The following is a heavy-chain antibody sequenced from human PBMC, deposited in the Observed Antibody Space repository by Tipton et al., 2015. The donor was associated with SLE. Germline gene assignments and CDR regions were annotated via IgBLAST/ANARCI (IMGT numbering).Heavy chain of an antibody. CDR2: ISGPGTTI. V-gene: IGHV3-48*03. J-gene: IGHJ3*01. Sequence: SLRLSCAASVFTFTNYEMNWVRQAPGKGLEWVSYISGPGTTIYYADSVKGRFTISRDNAKNSLYLQMNSLKAEDTAVYYCARDFVRRIWGTHHGGFDVWGQGAMVPVSS. CDR3: ARDFVRRIWGTHHGGFDV. CDR1: VFTFTNYE. D-gene: IGHD3-16*01.